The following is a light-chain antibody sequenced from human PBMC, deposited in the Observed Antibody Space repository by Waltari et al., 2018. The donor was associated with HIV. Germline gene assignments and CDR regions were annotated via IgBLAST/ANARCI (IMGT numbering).Light chain of an antibody. CDR1: HNINNF. V-gene: IGKV1-39*01. J-gene: IGKJ3*01. CDR3: QQNYNNPLT. Sequence: DIQMPHSPSSLAASVENVITITCRASHNINNFLSWFQQKPGKAPKLLIFDASSLQGGVPSRFSGSGSGTDFTLTINSLQPDDFATYYCQQNYNNPLTFGPGTKVNVK. CDR2: DAS.